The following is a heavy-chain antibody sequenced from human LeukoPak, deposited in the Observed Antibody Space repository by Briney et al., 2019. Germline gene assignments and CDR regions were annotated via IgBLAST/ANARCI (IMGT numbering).Heavy chain of an antibody. Sequence: GGSLRLSCAASGFTFSSYAMHWVRQAPGKGLEWVAVISYDGSSKYYADSVKGRFTISRDNSKNTLYLQMNSLRAEDTAVYYCARDWNYYMDVWGKGTTVTVSS. V-gene: IGHV3-30-3*01. D-gene: IGHD1-1*01. CDR2: ISYDGSSK. J-gene: IGHJ6*03. CDR3: ARDWNYYMDV. CDR1: GFTFSSYA.